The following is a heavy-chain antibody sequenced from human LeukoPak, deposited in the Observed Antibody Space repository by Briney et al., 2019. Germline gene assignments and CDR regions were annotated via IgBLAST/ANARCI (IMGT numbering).Heavy chain of an antibody. CDR1: GFTFSSYA. J-gene: IGHJ3*02. CDR2: ISYDGSNK. Sequence: PGGSLRLSCVASGFTFSSYAMHWVRQAPGKGLEWVAVISYDGSNKYYADSVKGRFTISRDNSKNTLYLQMNSLRAEDTAVYYCARDYYDSSGYYLNDAFDIWGQGTMVTVSS. CDR3: ARDYYDSSGYYLNDAFDI. D-gene: IGHD3-22*01. V-gene: IGHV3-30-3*01.